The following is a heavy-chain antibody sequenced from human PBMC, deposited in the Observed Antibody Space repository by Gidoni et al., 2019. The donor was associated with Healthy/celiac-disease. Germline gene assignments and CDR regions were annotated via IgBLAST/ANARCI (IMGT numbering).Heavy chain of an antibody. CDR3: ARDIATVTTVDAFDI. Sequence: EVQLVESGGGLVKPGGSLQLSCAASGFPFSSYSMNWVRQAQGKGLEWVSSISSSSSYIYDADSVKGRFTISRDNAKNSLYLQMNSLRAEDTAVYYCARDIATVTTVDAFDIWGQGTMVTVSS. V-gene: IGHV3-21*01. CDR2: ISSSSSYI. D-gene: IGHD4-17*01. J-gene: IGHJ3*02. CDR1: GFPFSSYS.